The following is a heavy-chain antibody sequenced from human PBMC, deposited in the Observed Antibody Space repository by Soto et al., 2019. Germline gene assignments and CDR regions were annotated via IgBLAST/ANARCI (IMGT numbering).Heavy chain of an antibody. J-gene: IGHJ4*01. Sequence: EVQLVESGGGLVQPGGSLKLSCAASGFTFSTCWMNWVRQAPGKGLEWVANIKGDGSEKYYVDSVKGRFTISRDNAKNPLYLQLDSLRGEETALYYFAAGFLPDYWGPGALVTGSS. CDR1: GFTFSTCW. D-gene: IGHD3-10*01. CDR2: IKGDGSEK. CDR3: AAGFLPDY. V-gene: IGHV3-7*01.